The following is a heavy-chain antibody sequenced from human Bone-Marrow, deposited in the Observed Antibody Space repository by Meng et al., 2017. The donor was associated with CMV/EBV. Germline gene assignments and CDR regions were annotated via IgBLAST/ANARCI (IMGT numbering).Heavy chain of an antibody. CDR2: IGTAGDT. J-gene: IGHJ4*02. CDR1: GFTFSSYD. V-gene: IGHV3-13*01. Sequence: GESLKISCAASGFTFSSYDMHWVRQATGKGLEWVSAIGTAGDTYYPGSVKGRSTISRENAKNSSYLQMNSLRAGDTAVYYCAGLIAARHYFDYWGQGTLVNVSS. D-gene: IGHD6-6*01. CDR3: AGLIAARHYFDY.